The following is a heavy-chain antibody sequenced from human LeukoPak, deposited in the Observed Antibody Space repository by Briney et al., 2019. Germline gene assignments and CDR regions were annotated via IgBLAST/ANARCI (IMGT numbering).Heavy chain of an antibody. Sequence: ASVKVSCKVSGYTLTELSMHWVRQAPGKGLEWMGGFDPEDGGTIYAQKFQGRVTMTEDTSTDTAYMELSSLRSEDTAVYYCATFPFTPDSGWYDVTPVVDYWGQGTLVTVSS. J-gene: IGHJ4*02. V-gene: IGHV1-24*01. CDR2: FDPEDGGT. CDR3: ATFPFTPDSGWYDVTPVVDY. D-gene: IGHD6-19*01. CDR1: GYTLTELS.